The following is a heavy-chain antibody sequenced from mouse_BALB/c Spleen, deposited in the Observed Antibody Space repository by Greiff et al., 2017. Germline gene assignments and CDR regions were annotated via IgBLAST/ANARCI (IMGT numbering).Heavy chain of an antibody. V-gene: IGHV3-8*02. CDR3: ARSGLTGTDWYFDV. D-gene: IGHD4-1*01. J-gene: IGHJ1*01. CDR2: ISYSGST. CDR1: GDSITSGY. Sequence: EVKLQQSGPSLVKPSQTLSLTCSVTGDSITSGYWNWIRKFPGNKLEYMGYISYSGSTYYNPSLKSRISITRDTSKNQYYLQLNSVTTEDTATYYCARSGLTGTDWYFDVWGAGTTVTVSS.